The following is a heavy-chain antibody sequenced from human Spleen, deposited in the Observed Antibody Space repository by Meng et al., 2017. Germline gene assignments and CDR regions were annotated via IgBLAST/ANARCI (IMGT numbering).Heavy chain of an antibody. Sequence: VQLVESGGGLVQPGGSLRLSCAASGFIVNNNYMRWIRQAPGKGLEWISYISSSGNTMYYADSVKGRCLISRDNAKNSLYLQMNSLRADDTAVYYCARGIQIWQYWGQGTLVTVSS. V-gene: IGHV3-11*01. CDR2: ISSSGNTM. D-gene: IGHD5-18*01. CDR1: GFIVNNNY. J-gene: IGHJ4*02. CDR3: ARGIQIWQY.